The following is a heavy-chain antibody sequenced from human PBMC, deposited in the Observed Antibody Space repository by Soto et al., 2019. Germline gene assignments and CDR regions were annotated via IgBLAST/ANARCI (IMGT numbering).Heavy chain of an antibody. J-gene: IGHJ4*02. CDR2: ISVFNGHT. Sequence: QVHLVQSGPEVEKPGASVKMSCKASGYTFSDYGISWVRQAPGEGLEWMGWISVFNGHTNYAQKVQGRVTMTTDTSTTTVYMELRSLRSDDTAVYYCARDRYHYDSSGYPQGALTYWGQGTLVTVSS. CDR3: ARDRYHYDSSGYPQGALTY. D-gene: IGHD3-22*01. CDR1: GYTFSDYG. V-gene: IGHV1-18*01.